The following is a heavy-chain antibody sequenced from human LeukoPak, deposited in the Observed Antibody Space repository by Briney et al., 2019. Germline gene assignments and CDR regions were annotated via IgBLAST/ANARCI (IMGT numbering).Heavy chain of an antibody. V-gene: IGHV3-15*01. CDR2: IKSKTDGGTT. CDR3: TTDVMITFGGVIVSDY. D-gene: IGHD3-16*02. Sequence: GGSLRLSCAASGFTFSNAWMSWVRQAPGKGLEWVGRIKSKTDGGTTDYAAPVKGRFTISRDDSKNTLYLQMNSLKTEDTAVYYCTTDVMITFGGVIVSDYWGQGTLVTVSS. CDR1: GFTFSNAW. J-gene: IGHJ4*02.